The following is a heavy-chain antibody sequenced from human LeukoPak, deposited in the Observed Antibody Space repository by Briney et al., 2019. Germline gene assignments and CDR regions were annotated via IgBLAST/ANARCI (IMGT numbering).Heavy chain of an antibody. Sequence: SETLSLTCTVSGGSISSSSYYWSWIRQPPGKGLEWIGEINHSGSTNYNPSLKSRVTISVDTSKNQFSLKLSSVTAADTAVYYCARGAYDSSGYYYYYFDYWGQGTLVTVSS. CDR1: GGSISSSSYY. CDR3: ARGAYDSSGYYYYYFDY. CDR2: INHSGST. V-gene: IGHV4-39*07. D-gene: IGHD3-22*01. J-gene: IGHJ4*02.